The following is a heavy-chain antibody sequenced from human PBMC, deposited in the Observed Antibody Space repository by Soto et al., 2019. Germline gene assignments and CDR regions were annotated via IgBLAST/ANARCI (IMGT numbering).Heavy chain of an antibody. CDR2: IYYSGST. Sequence: SETLSLTCTVSGDSISEYYWGWIRQPPGKGLEWIGYIYYSGSTNSNNPSLKSRVAISVDTSKNEFSLKLSSVTAADTAVYYWARHSSGTSFDPWGQGTLVTVSS. D-gene: IGHD3-10*01. V-gene: IGHV4-59*08. CDR3: ARHSSGTSFDP. J-gene: IGHJ5*02. CDR1: GDSISEYY.